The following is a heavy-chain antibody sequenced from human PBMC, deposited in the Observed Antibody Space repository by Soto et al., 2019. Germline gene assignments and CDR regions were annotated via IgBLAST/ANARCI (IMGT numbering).Heavy chain of an antibody. CDR1: GFTFSSYG. D-gene: IGHD3-10*01. Sequence: QVQLVESGGGVVQPGRSLRLSCAASGFTFSSYGMHWVRQAPGKGLEWVAVIWYDGSNKYYADSVKGRFTISRDNSKSALYLQMNSLRAEDTAVYYCARDSAGGSGNFDYWGQGTLVTVSS. J-gene: IGHJ4*02. V-gene: IGHV3-33*01. CDR3: ARDSAGGSGNFDY. CDR2: IWYDGSNK.